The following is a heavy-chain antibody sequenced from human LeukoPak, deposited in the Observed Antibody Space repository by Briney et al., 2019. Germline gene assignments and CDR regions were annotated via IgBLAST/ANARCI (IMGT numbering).Heavy chain of an antibody. CDR3: ARAPIGLLWFGELYV. J-gene: IGHJ6*02. Sequence: GASVKVSCKASGGTFSSYAINWVRQAPGQGLEWMGRIIPMLGTVNYAQKFQGRVTIIADKFTSTAYMELSSLRSDDTAVYYCARAPIGLLWFGELYVWGQGTTVTVSS. CDR1: GGTFSSYA. CDR2: IIPMLGTV. D-gene: IGHD3-10*01. V-gene: IGHV1-69*04.